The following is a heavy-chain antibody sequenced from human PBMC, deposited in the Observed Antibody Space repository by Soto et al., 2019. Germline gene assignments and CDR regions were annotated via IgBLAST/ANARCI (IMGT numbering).Heavy chain of an antibody. V-gene: IGHV1-69*13. J-gene: IGHJ4*02. CDR1: GGTFSSYA. CDR3: ARENYDSSGYFDY. D-gene: IGHD3-22*01. Sequence: SVKVSCKASGGTFSSYAISWLRQSPGQGLEWMGGIIPIFGTANYAQKFQGRVTITADESTSTAYMELSSLRSEDTAVYYCARENYDSSGYFDYWGQGTLVTVSS. CDR2: IIPIFGTA.